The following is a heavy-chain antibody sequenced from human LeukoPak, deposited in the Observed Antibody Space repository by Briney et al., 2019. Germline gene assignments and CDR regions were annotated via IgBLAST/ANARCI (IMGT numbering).Heavy chain of an antibody. Sequence: PGRSLRLSCAASGFTFSSYGMHWVRQAPGKGLEWVAVISYDGSNKYYADSVKGRFTISRDNSKNTLYLQMNSLRVEDTAVYYCAKVGLVYYGSGSATYFDYWGQGTLVTVSS. J-gene: IGHJ4*02. D-gene: IGHD3-10*01. V-gene: IGHV3-30*18. CDR3: AKVGLVYYGSGSATYFDY. CDR1: GFTFSSYG. CDR2: ISYDGSNK.